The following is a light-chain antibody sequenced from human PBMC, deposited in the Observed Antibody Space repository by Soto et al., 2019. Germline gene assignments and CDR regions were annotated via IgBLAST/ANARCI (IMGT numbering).Light chain of an antibody. CDR2: DAS. Sequence: EIVLTQSPATLSLSPGERATLSCGASQSVSNSYLAWYQQKPGLAPRLLIYDASIRATGIPDRFTGSGSGTDFTLTITRLEPEDFAVYYCQQYGSSPYTFGPGTKLESK. CDR3: QQYGSSPYT. CDR1: QSVSNSY. V-gene: IGKV3D-20*01. J-gene: IGKJ2*01.